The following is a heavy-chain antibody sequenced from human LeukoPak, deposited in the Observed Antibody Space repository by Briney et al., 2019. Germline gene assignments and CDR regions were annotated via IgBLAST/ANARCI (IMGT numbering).Heavy chain of an antibody. Sequence: SETMSLTCTVSGYSISSGYYWGWIRQPPGKGLEWIGSIYHSGSTYYNPSVNSRATISVDTSKYQFSLKLSSVTAADTAVYYCAREAPSYGGNHLDYWGQGTLVTVSS. CDR1: GYSISSGYY. D-gene: IGHD4-23*01. CDR2: IYHSGST. J-gene: IGHJ4*02. V-gene: IGHV4-38-2*02. CDR3: AREAPSYGGNHLDY.